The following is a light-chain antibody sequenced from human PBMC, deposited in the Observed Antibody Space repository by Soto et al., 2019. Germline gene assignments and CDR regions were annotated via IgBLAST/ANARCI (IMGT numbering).Light chain of an antibody. CDR3: HQQSGTPRT. Sequence: IVLTQSPGTLSLSPGETATLSCRASQTVGTSYLAWYQHKSGRATRLLIYGASSRAAGIPDRFTGSGSGTDFPTTIRREAQDVPVVYCHQQSGTPRTFGQGTKVDIK. CDR2: GAS. CDR1: QTVGTSY. J-gene: IGKJ1*01. V-gene: IGKV3-20*01.